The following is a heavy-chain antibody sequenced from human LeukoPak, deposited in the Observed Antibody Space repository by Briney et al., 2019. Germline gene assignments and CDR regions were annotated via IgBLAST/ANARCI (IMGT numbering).Heavy chain of an antibody. CDR3: ARVVPPTDYGSGSYFWDPYYFDY. J-gene: IGHJ4*01. D-gene: IGHD3-10*01. CDR1: GFTFSSYG. CDR2: ISGSGGST. V-gene: IGHV3-23*01. Sequence: PGGSLRLSCAASGFTFSSYGMSWVRQAPGKGLEWVSAISGSGGSTYYADSVKGRFTISRDNSKNTLYLQMNSLRAEDTAVYYCARVVPPTDYGSGSYFWDPYYFDYWGHGTLVTVSS.